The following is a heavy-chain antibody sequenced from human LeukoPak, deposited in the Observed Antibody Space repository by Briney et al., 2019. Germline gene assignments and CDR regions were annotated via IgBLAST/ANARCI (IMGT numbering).Heavy chain of an antibody. CDR3: AREARGDRSSSWSPGLYFDY. Sequence: PSETLSLTCTVSGGSISSSSYYWGWIRQPPGKGLEWIGSIYYSGSTYYNPSLKSRVTISVDTSKNQFSLKLSSVTAADTAVYYCAREARGDRSSSWSPGLYFDYWGQGTLVTVSS. V-gene: IGHV4-39*07. CDR2: IYYSGST. J-gene: IGHJ4*02. D-gene: IGHD6-13*01. CDR1: GGSISSSSYY.